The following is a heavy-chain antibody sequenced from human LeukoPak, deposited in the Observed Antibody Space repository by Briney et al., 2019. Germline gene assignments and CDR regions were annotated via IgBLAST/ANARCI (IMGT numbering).Heavy chain of an antibody. CDR3: SKATGPNSFRYIEY. D-gene: IGHD1-14*01. CDR1: GFTFSSYA. V-gene: IGHV3-23*01. J-gene: IGHJ4*02. Sequence: GGSLRLSCAAFGFTFSSYAMSWVRQAPGKGLEWVSAISGSGGSTYYADSVKGRFTISRDNAKNSLYLQMNTLRADDTAVYYCSKATGPNSFRYIEYWGQGTLVTVSS. CDR2: ISGSGGST.